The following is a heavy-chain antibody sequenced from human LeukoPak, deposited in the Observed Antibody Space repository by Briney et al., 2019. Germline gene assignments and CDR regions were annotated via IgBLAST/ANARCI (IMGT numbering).Heavy chain of an antibody. D-gene: IGHD3-10*01. J-gene: IGHJ4*02. Sequence: GGSLRLSCAASGFTFSSYGMHWVRQAPGKGLEWVAFIRYDGSNKYYADSVKGRFTISRDNSKNTLYLQMNSLRAEDTAVYYCAPMVRGVNPGFDYWGQGTLVTVSS. V-gene: IGHV3-30*02. CDR1: GFTFSSYG. CDR2: IRYDGSNK. CDR3: APMVRGVNPGFDY.